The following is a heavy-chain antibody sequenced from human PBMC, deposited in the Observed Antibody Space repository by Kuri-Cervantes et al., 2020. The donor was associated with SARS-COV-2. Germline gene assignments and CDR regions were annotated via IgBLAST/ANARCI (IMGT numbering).Heavy chain of an antibody. Sequence: SETLSLTCTVSGGSISSSGYYWGWIRQPPGKGLEWIGNIHYSETTYYNPSLKSRVTISVDTSKNQFSLKLSSVTAADTAVYYCARSRYNWNYSSVWFDPWGQGTLVTVSS. CDR1: GGSISSSGYY. CDR2: IHYSETT. D-gene: IGHD1-7*01. J-gene: IGHJ5*02. CDR3: ARSRYNWNYSSVWFDP. V-gene: IGHV4-39*01.